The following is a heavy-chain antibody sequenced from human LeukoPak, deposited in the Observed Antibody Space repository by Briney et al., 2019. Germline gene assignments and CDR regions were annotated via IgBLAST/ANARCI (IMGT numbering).Heavy chain of an antibody. Sequence: GGSLRLSCAASGFTFSSYAMSWVRQAPGKGLEWVSAISGSGGSTYYADSVKGRFTISRDNSKNTLYLQMNSLRSEDTAVYYCARGDPPGYYSSTSCPHYYMDVWGKGTTVTVSS. V-gene: IGHV3-23*01. CDR3: ARGDPPGYYSSTSCPHYYMDV. D-gene: IGHD2-2*01. CDR1: GFTFSSYA. J-gene: IGHJ6*03. CDR2: ISGSGGST.